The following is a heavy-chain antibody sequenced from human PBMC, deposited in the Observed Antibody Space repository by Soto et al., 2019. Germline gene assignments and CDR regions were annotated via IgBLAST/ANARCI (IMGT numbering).Heavy chain of an antibody. Sequence: EASVKVSCKASGYTFTSYGISWVRQAPGQGLEWMGWISAYNGNTNYAQKLQGRVTMTTDTSTSTAYMELRSLRSDDTAVYYCAREGVEWLRLLGGMDGWGQGTKVTVSS. CDR3: AREGVEWLRLLGGMDG. CDR1: GYTFTSYG. J-gene: IGHJ6*02. V-gene: IGHV1-18*01. CDR2: ISAYNGNT. D-gene: IGHD5-12*01.